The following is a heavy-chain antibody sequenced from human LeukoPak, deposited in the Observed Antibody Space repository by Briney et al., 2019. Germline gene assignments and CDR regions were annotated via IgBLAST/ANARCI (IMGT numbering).Heavy chain of an antibody. CDR1: GFTVSSYG. D-gene: IGHD3-3*01. CDR2: IRYDGSNK. V-gene: IGHV3-30*02. CDR3: AKVCRRITIFGVAYYFDY. Sequence: GGSLRLSCAASGFTVSSYGMHWVRQAPGKGLEWVAFIRYDGSNKYYADSVKGRFTISRDNSKNTLYLQMNSLRAEDTAVYYCAKVCRRITIFGVAYYFDYWGQGTLVTVSS. J-gene: IGHJ4*02.